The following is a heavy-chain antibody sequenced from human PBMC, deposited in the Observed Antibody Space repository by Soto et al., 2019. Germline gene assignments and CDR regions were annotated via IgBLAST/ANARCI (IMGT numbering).Heavy chain of an antibody. D-gene: IGHD2-2*01. J-gene: IGHJ4*02. V-gene: IGHV4-31*03. CDR2: IYYSGST. CDR1: GGSISSGGYY. Sequence: QVQLQESGPGLVKPSQTLSLTCTVSGGSISSGGYYWSWICQHPGKGLEWIGYIYYSGSTYYNPSLKSRVTISVDTSKNQFSLKLRSVTAADTAVYYCARASIVVVPASTYLDYWGQGTLVTVSS. CDR3: ARASIVVVPASTYLDY.